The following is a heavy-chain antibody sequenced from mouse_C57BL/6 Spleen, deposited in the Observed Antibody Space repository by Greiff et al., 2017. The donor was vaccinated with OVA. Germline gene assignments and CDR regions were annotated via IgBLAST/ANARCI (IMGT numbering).Heavy chain of an antibody. CDR3: ASGLRGGYAMDY. Sequence: EVKLVESGPELVKPGASVKMSCKASGYTFTDYNMHWVKQSHGKSLEWIGYINPKNGGTSYKRKFKGTATLYVNKYSSTSYMELRSLTSEDSAVDYGASGLRGGYAMDYWGQGTSVTVSS. J-gene: IGHJ4*01. CDR2: INPKNGGT. V-gene: IGHV1-22*01. D-gene: IGHD2-2*01. CDR1: GYTFTDYN.